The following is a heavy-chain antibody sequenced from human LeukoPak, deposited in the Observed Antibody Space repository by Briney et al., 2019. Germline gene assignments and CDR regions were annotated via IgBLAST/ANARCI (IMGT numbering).Heavy chain of an antibody. J-gene: IGHJ6*02. CDR2: ISVYNGNT. V-gene: IGHV1-18*01. CDR1: GYTFTSYG. CDR3: ARDSAYGMDV. Sequence: ASVKVSCKGSGYTFTSYGISWVRQAPGQGLEWMGWISVYNGNTKYAQKLRGRVTMTTDTSTSTAYMELRSLRSDDTAVYYCARDSAYGMDVWGQGTTVTVSS.